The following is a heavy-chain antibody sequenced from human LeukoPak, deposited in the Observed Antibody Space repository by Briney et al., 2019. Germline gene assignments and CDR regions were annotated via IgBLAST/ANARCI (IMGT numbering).Heavy chain of an antibody. Sequence: ASVKVSCKASGYTFTGYYMHWVRQAPGQGLEWMGWINPNSGGTNYAQKLQGRVTMTRDTSISTAYMELSRLRSDDTAVYYCARDLGIAVAGPENDYWGQGTLVTVSS. CDR1: GYTFTGYY. J-gene: IGHJ4*02. V-gene: IGHV1-2*02. CDR3: ARDLGIAVAGPENDY. CDR2: INPNSGGT. D-gene: IGHD6-19*01.